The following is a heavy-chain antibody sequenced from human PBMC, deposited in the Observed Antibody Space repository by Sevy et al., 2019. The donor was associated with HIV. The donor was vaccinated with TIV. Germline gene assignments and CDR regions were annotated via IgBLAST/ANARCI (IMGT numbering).Heavy chain of an antibody. V-gene: IGHV3-23*01. D-gene: IGHD2-15*01. Sequence: GGYLRLSCAASGFTFSSYAMSWVRQAPGKGLEWFSAISGSGGSTYYADSVKGRFTISRVNSKITLYLQMNSLRAEDTAVDYCAKDLGAPGGNDAFDIWGQGTMVTVSS. CDR2: ISGSGGST. CDR1: GFTFSSYA. CDR3: AKDLGAPGGNDAFDI. J-gene: IGHJ3*02.